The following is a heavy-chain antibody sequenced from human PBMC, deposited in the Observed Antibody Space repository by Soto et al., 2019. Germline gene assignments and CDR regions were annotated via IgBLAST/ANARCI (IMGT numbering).Heavy chain of an antibody. CDR2: ISWDGGST. D-gene: IGHD2-8*01. CDR1: GFTFDDYT. V-gene: IGHV3-43*01. CDR3: AKDAAPGYAMSAFDI. J-gene: IGHJ3*02. Sequence: GGSLRLSCAASGFTFDDYTMHWVRQAPGKGLEWVSLISWDGGSTYYADSVKGRFTISRDNSKNSLYLQMNSLRTEDTALYYYAKDAAPGYAMSAFDIWGQGTMVTVSS.